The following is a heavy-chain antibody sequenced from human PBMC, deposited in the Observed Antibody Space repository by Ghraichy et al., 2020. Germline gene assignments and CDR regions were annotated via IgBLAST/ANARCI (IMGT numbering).Heavy chain of an antibody. CDR3: ARVAPYYYYYGMDV. V-gene: IGHV3-7*03. CDR1: GFTFSSYW. J-gene: IGHJ6*02. Sequence: GESLNISCAASGFTFSSYWMSWVRQAPGKGLEWVANIKQDGSEKYYVDSVKGRFTISRDNAKNSLYLQMNSLRAEDTAVYYCARVAPYYYYYGMDVWGQGTTVTVSS. CDR2: IKQDGSEK. D-gene: IGHD2-15*01.